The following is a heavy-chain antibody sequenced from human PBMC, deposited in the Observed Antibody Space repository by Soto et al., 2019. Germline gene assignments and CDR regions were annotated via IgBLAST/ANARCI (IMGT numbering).Heavy chain of an antibody. Sequence: EVQLLESGGGLVRPGGSLRLSCAASGFTFYNYAMNWVRQAPGKGLELVSTISGGGDGTYYADSVKGRFTISRDNSRNTVYLQMNSLRAEDTAGYYCAKKGLGSLATYCTTGDCHYAFDVWGQGTLVTVSS. CDR3: AKKGLGSLATYCTTGDCHYAFDV. CDR2: ISGGGDGT. D-gene: IGHD2-8*01. V-gene: IGHV3-23*01. CDR1: GFTFYNYA. J-gene: IGHJ3*01.